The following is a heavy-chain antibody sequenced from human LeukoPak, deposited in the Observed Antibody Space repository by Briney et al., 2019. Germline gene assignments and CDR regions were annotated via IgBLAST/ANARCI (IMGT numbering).Heavy chain of an antibody. CDR1: GFTFSSYS. D-gene: IGHD5-24*01. V-gene: IGHV3-21*01. Sequence: GGSLRLSCAASGFTFSSYSMNWVRQAPGKGLEWVSSISSSSSYIYYADSVKGRFTISRDNAKNSLYLQTNSLRAEDTAVYYCARALGEMATISLNWFDPWGQGTLVTVSS. J-gene: IGHJ5*02. CDR2: ISSSSSYI. CDR3: ARALGEMATISLNWFDP.